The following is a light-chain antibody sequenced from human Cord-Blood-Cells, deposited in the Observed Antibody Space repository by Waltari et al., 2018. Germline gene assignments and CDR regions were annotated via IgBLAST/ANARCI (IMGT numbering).Light chain of an antibody. V-gene: IGLV2-11*01. CDR2: DVI. CDR1: SSDVGGYHY. CDR3: CSYAGSYV. Sequence: QSALTQPRSVSGSPGQSVTISCTGTSSDVGGYHYVSWYQQHPGKAPKLMIYDVIKRPSGVPDRFSGSKSGNTASLTISGLQAEDEADYYCCSYAGSYVFGTGTKVTVL. J-gene: IGLJ1*01.